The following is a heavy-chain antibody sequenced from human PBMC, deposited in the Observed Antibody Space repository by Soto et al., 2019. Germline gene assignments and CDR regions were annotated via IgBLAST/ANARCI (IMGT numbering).Heavy chain of an antibody. CDR2: ISGSGGST. CDR3: AKDRGSGSTSWYNGWFDP. CDR1: GFTFSNAW. D-gene: IGHD2-2*02. J-gene: IGHJ5*02. Sequence: SLRLSCAASGFTFSNAWMNWVRQAPGKGLEWVSAISGSGGSTYYADSVKGRFTISRDNSKNTLYLQMNSLRAEDTAVYYCAKDRGSGSTSWYNGWFDPWGQGTLVTVSS. V-gene: IGHV3-23*01.